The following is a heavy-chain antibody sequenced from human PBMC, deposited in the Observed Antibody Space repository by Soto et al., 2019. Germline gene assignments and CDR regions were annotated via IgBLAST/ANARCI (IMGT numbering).Heavy chain of an antibody. Sequence: PSETLSLTCTVSGGSISSYYWSWIRQPPGKGLEWIGYIYYSGSTNYNPSLKSRVTISVDTSKNQFSLKLSSVTAADTAVYYCARRWGHSSRWFKWFDQWGQGILVNGS. CDR1: GGSISSYY. CDR2: IYYSGST. CDR3: ARRWGHSSRWFKWFDQ. D-gene: IGHD6-13*01. V-gene: IGHV4-59*01. J-gene: IGHJ5*02.